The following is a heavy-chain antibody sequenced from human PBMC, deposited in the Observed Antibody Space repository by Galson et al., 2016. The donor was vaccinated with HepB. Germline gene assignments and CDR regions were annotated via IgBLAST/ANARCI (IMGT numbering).Heavy chain of an antibody. V-gene: IGHV3-74*01. CDR1: GFNSRTYW. CDR3: ARLGDCINGVCSAMDV. Sequence: SLRLSCAASGFNSRTYWMYWIHQAPGKGLVWVSRIDSDSNNIAYADSVKGRFTISRDNAKNTLYLQMDSLRAEDTAVYYCARLGDCINGVCSAMDVWGQGSTVIVSS. J-gene: IGHJ6*02. D-gene: IGHD2-8*01. CDR2: IDSDSNNI.